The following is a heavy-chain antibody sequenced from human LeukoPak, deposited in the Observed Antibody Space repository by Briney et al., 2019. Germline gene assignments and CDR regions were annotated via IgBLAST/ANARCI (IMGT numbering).Heavy chain of an antibody. D-gene: IGHD3-22*01. V-gene: IGHV3-21*01. CDR2: ISGSSTYI. Sequence: GGSLRHSCAASGFTFSNYAMNWVRQAPGKGLEWVSSISGSSTYIYYADSVKGRFTISRDNAKNSLYLQINSLRAEYTAIYYCARRGYYDSSGYDYWGQGTLVTVSS. CDR1: GFTFSNYA. CDR3: ARRGYYDSSGYDY. J-gene: IGHJ4*02.